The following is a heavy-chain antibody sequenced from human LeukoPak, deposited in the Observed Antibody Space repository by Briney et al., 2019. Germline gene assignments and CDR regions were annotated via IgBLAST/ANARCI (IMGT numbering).Heavy chain of an antibody. Sequence: PGGSLRLSCAASGFTFSSYAMSWVRQAPGKGLEWVSAISGSGGSTCYADSVKGRFTIPRDNSKNTLYLQMNSLRAEDTAVYYCAKALEYYYDSSGYDDYWGQGTLVTVSS. CDR2: ISGSGGST. CDR1: GFTFSSYA. D-gene: IGHD3-22*01. J-gene: IGHJ4*02. CDR3: AKALEYYYDSSGYDDY. V-gene: IGHV3-23*01.